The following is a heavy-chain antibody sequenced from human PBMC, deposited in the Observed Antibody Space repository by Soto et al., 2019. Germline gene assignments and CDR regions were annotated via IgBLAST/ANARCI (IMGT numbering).Heavy chain of an antibody. CDR3: AKDQFSSTDY. V-gene: IGHV3-23*01. Sequence: GGSLRLSCAASGFTFSSYAMSWVRQAPGKGLEWASAISGSGDSTYYADSVKGRFTISRDNSKNTLYLQMNSLRAEDTAVYYCAKDQFSSTDYWGQGTLVTVSS. CDR2: ISGSGDST. J-gene: IGHJ4*02. CDR1: GFTFSSYA.